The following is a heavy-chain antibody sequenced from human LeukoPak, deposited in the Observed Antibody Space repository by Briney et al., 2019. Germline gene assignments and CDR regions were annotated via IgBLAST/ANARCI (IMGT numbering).Heavy chain of an antibody. Sequence: SETLSLTCTVSGDSISSSTYYWGWVRQPPGKGLEWIGRIHYSGSAYYNPSLKSRVTISVDTSNNQFSLKLSSVTAADTAVYYCARHGFLLVTTKGWFDPWGQGTLVTVSS. V-gene: IGHV4-39*01. D-gene: IGHD4-17*01. J-gene: IGHJ5*02. CDR3: ARHGFLLVTTKGWFDP. CDR1: GDSISSSTYY. CDR2: IHYSGSA.